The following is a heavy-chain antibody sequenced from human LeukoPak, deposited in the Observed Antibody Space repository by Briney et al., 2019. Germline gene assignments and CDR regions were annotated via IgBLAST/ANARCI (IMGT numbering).Heavy chain of an antibody. CDR2: ISGSGGST. J-gene: IGHJ4*02. CDR1: GFTFSSYA. D-gene: IGHD5-24*01. V-gene: IGHV3-23*01. CDR3: AKDHIQGRDGSYCLFDY. Sequence: GGSLRLSCAASGFTFSSYAMSWVRQAPGKGLEWVSAISGSGGSTYYADSVKGRFTISRDNSKNTLYLQMNSLRAEDTAVYYCAKDHIQGRDGSYCLFDYWGQGTLVTVSS.